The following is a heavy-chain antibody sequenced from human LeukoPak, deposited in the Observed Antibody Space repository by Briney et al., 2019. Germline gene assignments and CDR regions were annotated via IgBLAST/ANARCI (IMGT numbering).Heavy chain of an antibody. CDR2: INHSGST. CDR1: GGSFSGYY. Sequence: SETLSLTCAVYGGSFSGYYWSWIRQPPGKGLEWIGEINHSGSTNYNPSLKSRVTIPVDTSKNQFSLKLSSVTAADTAVYYCARAYYDILTGYLYYFDYWGQGTLVTVSS. CDR3: ARAYYDILTGYLYYFDY. V-gene: IGHV4-34*01. D-gene: IGHD3-9*01. J-gene: IGHJ4*02.